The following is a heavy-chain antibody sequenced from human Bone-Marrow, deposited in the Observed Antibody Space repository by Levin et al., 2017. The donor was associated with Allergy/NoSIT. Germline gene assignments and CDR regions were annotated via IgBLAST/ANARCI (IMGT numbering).Heavy chain of an antibody. CDR2: ISAYNGNT. J-gene: IGHJ6*02. Sequence: ASVKVSCKASGYTFTSYGISWVRQAPGQGLEWMGWISAYNGNTNYAQKLQGRVTMTTDTSTSTAYMELRSLRSDDTAVYYCARVTGDGYYYYYGMDVWGQGTTVTVSS. V-gene: IGHV1-18*01. CDR3: ARVTGDGYYYYYGMDV. D-gene: IGHD7-27*01. CDR1: GYTFTSYG.